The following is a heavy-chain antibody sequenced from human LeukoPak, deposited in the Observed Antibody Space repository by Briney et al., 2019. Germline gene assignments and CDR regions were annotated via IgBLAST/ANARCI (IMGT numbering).Heavy chain of an antibody. D-gene: IGHD3-10*01. CDR3: TRDMVRGSSFYYGMDV. Sequence: SVKVSCKASGGTFSSYAISWVRQAPGQGLEWMGRIIPILGIANYAQKFQGRVTITADKSTSTAYMELSSLRSEDTAVYYCTRDMVRGSSFYYGMDVWGQGTTVTVSS. J-gene: IGHJ6*02. V-gene: IGHV1-69*04. CDR1: GGTFSSYA. CDR2: IIPILGIA.